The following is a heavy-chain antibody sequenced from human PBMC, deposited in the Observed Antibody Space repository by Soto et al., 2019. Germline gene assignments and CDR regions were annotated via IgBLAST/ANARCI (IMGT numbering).Heavy chain of an antibody. D-gene: IGHD6-19*01. J-gene: IGHJ4*02. Sequence: GSLRLSCAVSALMFNYYTTSWARQAPGKGLEWVSSVSGSVAKTYYADSVKGWFTISSDNVKNTLDLQMNALGSEDTAVYYCAKDRGAFAGGWEYFGSWVPGTVITVSS. CDR1: ALMFNYYT. CDR3: AKDRGAFAGGWEYFGS. CDR2: VSGSVAKT. V-gene: IGHV3-23*01.